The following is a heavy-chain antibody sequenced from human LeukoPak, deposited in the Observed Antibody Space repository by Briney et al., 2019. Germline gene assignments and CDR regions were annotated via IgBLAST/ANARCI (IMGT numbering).Heavy chain of an antibody. J-gene: IGHJ5*02. CDR2: VSYSGST. V-gene: IGHV4-31*03. CDR3: ARDPRGDITGTTFDR. Sequence: SSQTLSPTCTLSGGSITSGRYYWTWIRQHPQRGLEWIGYVSYSGSTNYNSSLKSRLTISADTSKNQFYLRLTSVTAADTAVYYCARDPRGDITGTTFDRWGQGTLVTDSS. D-gene: IGHD1-20*01. CDR1: GGSITSGRYY.